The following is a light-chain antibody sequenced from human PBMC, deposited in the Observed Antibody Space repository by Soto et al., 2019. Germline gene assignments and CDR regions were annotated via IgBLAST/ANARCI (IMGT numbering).Light chain of an antibody. V-gene: IGLV2-23*02. CDR1: SSDVGSYNL. CDR2: EVS. Sequence: QSVLTQPASVSGSPGQSITISCTGTSSDVGSYNLVSWYQHHPGKAPKLMIYEVSERPSGVSIRFSGSKSGNTASLTISGLQAEDEADYYCCSYAGRTTPYVFGTGTKVTVL. J-gene: IGLJ1*01. CDR3: CSYAGRTTPYV.